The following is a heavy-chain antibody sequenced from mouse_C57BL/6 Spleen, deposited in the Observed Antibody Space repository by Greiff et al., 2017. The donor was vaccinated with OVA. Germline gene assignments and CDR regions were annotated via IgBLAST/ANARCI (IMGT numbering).Heavy chain of an antibody. D-gene: IGHD3-2*02. CDR2: INPSNGGT. CDR1: GYTFTSYW. CDR3: AMAGDSSGPYYYAMDY. V-gene: IGHV1-53*01. Sequence: QVQLQQPGTELVKPGASVKLSCKASGYTFTSYWMHWVKQRPGQGLEWIGNINPSNGGTNYNEKFKSKATLTVDKSSSTAYMQLSSLTSEDSAVYYCAMAGDSSGPYYYAMDYWGQGTSVTVSS. J-gene: IGHJ4*01.